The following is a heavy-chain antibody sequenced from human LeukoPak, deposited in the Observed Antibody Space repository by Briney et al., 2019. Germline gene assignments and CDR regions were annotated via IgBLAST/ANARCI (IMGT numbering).Heavy chain of an antibody. J-gene: IGHJ4*02. CDR2: INHSGST. CDR3: AGGGDSGGYYYPMFDY. Sequence: SETLSLTCAVYGGSFSGYYWSWIRQPPGKGLEWIGEINHSGSTNYNPSLKSRVTISVDTSKNQFSLKLSSVTAADTAVYFCAGGGDSGGYYYPMFDYWGQGTLVTVSS. D-gene: IGHD3-22*01. V-gene: IGHV4-34*01. CDR1: GGSFSGYY.